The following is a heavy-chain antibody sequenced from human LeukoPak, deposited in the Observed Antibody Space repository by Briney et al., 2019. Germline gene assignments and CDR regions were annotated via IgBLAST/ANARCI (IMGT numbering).Heavy chain of an antibody. CDR2: ISSSSSYI. CDR1: GFTFSSYS. CDR3: PRSSWYQWYFDY. J-gene: IGHJ4*02. V-gene: IGHV3-21*01. D-gene: IGHD6-13*01. Sequence: PGGSLRLSCAASGFTFSSYSMNWVRQAPGKGLEWVSSISSSSSYIYYADSVKGRFTISRDNAKNSLYLQMNSLRAEDTAVYYCPRSSWYQWYFDYWGQGTLVTVSS.